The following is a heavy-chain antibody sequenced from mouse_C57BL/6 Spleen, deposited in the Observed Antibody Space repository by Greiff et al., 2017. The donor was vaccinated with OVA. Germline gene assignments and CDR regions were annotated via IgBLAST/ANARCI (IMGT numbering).Heavy chain of an antibody. D-gene: IGHD2-5*01. CDR1: GYAFSSYW. J-gene: IGHJ4*01. CDR2: IYPGDGDT. CDR3: ARIYYSIYYAMDY. Sequence: VKLMESGAELVKPGASVKISCKASGYAFSSYWMNWVKQRPGKGLEWIGQIYPGDGDTNYNGKFKGKATLTADKSSSTAYMQLSSLTSEDSAVYFCARIYYSIYYAMDYWGQGTSVTVSS. V-gene: IGHV1-80*01.